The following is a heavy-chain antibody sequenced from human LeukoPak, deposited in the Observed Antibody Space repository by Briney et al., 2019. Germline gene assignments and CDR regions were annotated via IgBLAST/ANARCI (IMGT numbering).Heavy chain of an antibody. CDR1: GFTFSSYW. CDR3: ARGRKVLWFGETNDDFDI. V-gene: IGHV3-74*01. D-gene: IGHD3-10*01. J-gene: IGHJ3*02. CDR2: INSDGSST. Sequence: GGSLRLSCAASGFTFSSYWMHWVRQAPGKGLVWVARINSDGSSTSYADSVKGRFTISRDNAKNTLYLQMNSLRAEDTAVYYCARGRKVLWFGETNDDFDIWGQGTMVTVSS.